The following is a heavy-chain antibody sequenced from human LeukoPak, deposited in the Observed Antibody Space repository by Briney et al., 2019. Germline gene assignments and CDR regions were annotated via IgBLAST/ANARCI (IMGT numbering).Heavy chain of an antibody. D-gene: IGHD6-13*01. V-gene: IGHV3-23*01. Sequence: GGSLRLSCAASGFTFSSYAMMWLRQAPGKGLEWVSAISGGGGTTLYADSVKGRFTISRDNSKNTLYLQMNSLRAEDTAVYYCARAFIAAAVDYWGQGTLVTVSS. CDR3: ARAFIAAAVDY. CDR1: GFTFSSYA. J-gene: IGHJ4*02. CDR2: ISGGGGTT.